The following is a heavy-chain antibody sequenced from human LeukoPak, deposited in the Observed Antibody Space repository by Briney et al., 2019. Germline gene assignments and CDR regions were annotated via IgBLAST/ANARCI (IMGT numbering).Heavy chain of an antibody. CDR1: GDSVSSNSAA. D-gene: IGHD6-13*01. CDR3: ARDHSSSWYMSLAFDI. CDR2: TYYRSKWYN. Sequence: SQTLSLICAISGDSVSSNSAAWNWIRQSPSRGLEWLGRTYYRSKWYNDYAVSVKSRITINPDTSKNQFSLQLNSVTPEDTAVYYCARDHSSSWYMSLAFDIWGQGTMVTVSS. J-gene: IGHJ3*02. V-gene: IGHV6-1*01.